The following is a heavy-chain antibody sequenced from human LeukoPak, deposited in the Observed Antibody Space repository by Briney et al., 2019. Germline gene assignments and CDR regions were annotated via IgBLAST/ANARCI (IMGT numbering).Heavy chain of an antibody. Sequence: GGSLRLSCAASGFTFSSYWMSWVRQAPGKGLEWVANIKQDGSDKYYVDSVKGRFTISRDNAKNSLYLQMNSLRAEDTAVYYCARVRPYSSSLYAYYGMDVWGQGTTVTVSS. D-gene: IGHD6-13*01. CDR2: IKQDGSDK. J-gene: IGHJ6*02. CDR3: ARVRPYSSSLYAYYGMDV. CDR1: GFTFSSYW. V-gene: IGHV3-7*04.